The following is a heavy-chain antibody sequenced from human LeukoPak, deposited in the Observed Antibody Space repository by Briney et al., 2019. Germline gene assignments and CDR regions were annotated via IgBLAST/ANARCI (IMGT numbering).Heavy chain of an antibody. D-gene: IGHD3-9*01. J-gene: IGHJ5*02. Sequence: PSETLSLTCTVSGVSISTSRYYWGWIRQPPGKGLEWIGNIYYTGPTYYNASLESRVTISVDTSKNQFSLKLSSVTAADTAVYYCARIPTYYDILTGYAFKEQNWFDPWGQGTLVTVSS. CDR2: IYYTGPT. CDR3: ARIPTYYDILTGYAFKEQNWFDP. CDR1: GVSISTSRYY. V-gene: IGHV4-39*07.